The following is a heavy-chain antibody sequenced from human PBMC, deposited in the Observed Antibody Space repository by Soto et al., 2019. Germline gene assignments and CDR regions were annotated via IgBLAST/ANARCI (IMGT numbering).Heavy chain of an antibody. CDR3: AREENCSDGTCYSEYFRR. V-gene: IGHV1-46*01. CDR1: GYIFTAYS. CDR2: VNPSGGST. J-gene: IGHJ1*01. Sequence: ASVKVSCKASGYIFTAYSMHWVRQAPGQGLEWMGVVNPSGGSTNYAQKFQGRITMTRDTSTSTVYMDLSSLTSEDTAVYYCAREENCSDGTCYSEYFRRWGQGTLVTVSS. D-gene: IGHD2-15*01.